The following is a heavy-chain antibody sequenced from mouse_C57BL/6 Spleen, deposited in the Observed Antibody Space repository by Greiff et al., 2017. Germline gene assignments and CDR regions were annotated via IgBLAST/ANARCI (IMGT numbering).Heavy chain of an antibody. CDR3: AGGEQSRDYAMDY. D-gene: IGHD6-1*01. CDR2: INPNNGGT. J-gene: IGHJ4*01. CDR1: GYTFTDYN. Sequence: VQLQQSGPELVKPGASVKIPCKASGYTFTDYNMDWVKQSHGKSLEWIGDINPNNGGTIYNQKFKGKGTLTVDKSSSTAYMELRSLTSADAAVYYCAGGEQSRDYAMDYWGQGTSVTVAS. V-gene: IGHV1-18*01.